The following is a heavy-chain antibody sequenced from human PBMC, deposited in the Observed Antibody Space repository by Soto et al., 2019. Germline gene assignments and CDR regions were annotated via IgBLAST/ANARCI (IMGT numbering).Heavy chain of an antibody. Sequence: GGSLRLSCAASGFTFSSYGMHWVRQAPGKGLEWISSISGSGDKTYYADSVKGRFSISRDNSKNTLFLQMNSLRAEDTVVYYCAKRAIVSMNLYFDSWGQGTEVTVSS. CDR2: ISGSGDKT. CDR1: GFTFSSYG. J-gene: IGHJ4*02. CDR3: AKRAIVSMNLYFDS. D-gene: IGHD5-12*01. V-gene: IGHV3-23*01.